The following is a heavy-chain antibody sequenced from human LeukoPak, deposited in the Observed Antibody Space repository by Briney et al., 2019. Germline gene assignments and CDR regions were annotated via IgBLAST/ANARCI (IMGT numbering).Heavy chain of an antibody. CDR2: IYYSGST. V-gene: IGHV4-31*03. D-gene: IGHD6-6*01. CDR1: GGPISSGGYY. Sequence: SQTLSLTCTVSGGPISSGGYYWSWIRQHPGKGLEWIGYIYYSGSTYYNPSLKSRVTISVDTSKNQFSLKLSSVTAADTAVYYCARENRWYSSSGRFDYWGQGTLVTVSS. CDR3: ARENRWYSSSGRFDY. J-gene: IGHJ4*02.